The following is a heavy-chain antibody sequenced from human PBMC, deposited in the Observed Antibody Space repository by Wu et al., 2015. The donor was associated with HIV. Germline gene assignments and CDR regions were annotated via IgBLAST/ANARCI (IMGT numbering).Heavy chain of an antibody. D-gene: IGHD1-26*01. Sequence: QVQLVQSGAEVKKPGASVKVSCKASGYTFTAYYIHWVRQAPGQGLEWMGWINPNSGGTNYAQKFQGRVTMTRDTSITTAYMDLNRLRSDDTAMYFCARADVLIKYALGAGLHWGQGTLVTVSS. V-gene: IGHV1-2*02. CDR3: ARADVLIKYALGAGLH. J-gene: IGHJ1*01. CDR2: INPNSGGT. CDR1: GYTFTAYY.